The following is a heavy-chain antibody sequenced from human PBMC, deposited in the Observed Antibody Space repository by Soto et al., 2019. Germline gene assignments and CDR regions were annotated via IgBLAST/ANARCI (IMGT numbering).Heavy chain of an antibody. CDR1: GFTFSSYG. CDR3: AKVGATHYYDSSGLAIDY. D-gene: IGHD3-22*01. CDR2: ISYDGSNK. J-gene: IGHJ4*02. V-gene: IGHV3-30*18. Sequence: QVQLVESGGGVVQPGRSLRLSCAASGFTFSSYGMHWVRQAPGKGLEWVGVISYDGSNKYYADSVKGRFTISRDNSKNTLYLQMNSLRAEDTAVYYCAKVGATHYYDSSGLAIDYWGQGTLVTVSS.